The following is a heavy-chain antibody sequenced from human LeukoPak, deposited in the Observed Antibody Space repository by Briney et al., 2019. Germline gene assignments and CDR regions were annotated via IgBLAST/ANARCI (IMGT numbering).Heavy chain of an antibody. CDR1: GFTFDDYA. CDR3: AKDLGAIHDYSNHGDY. CDR2: ISGDGGST. V-gene: IGHV3-43*02. D-gene: IGHD4-11*01. Sequence: GGSLRLSCAASGFTFDDYAMHWVRQAPGNGLEWVCLISGDGGSTYYADSVKGRFTISRDNSKNSLYLQMNSLRTEDSALYYCAKDLGAIHDYSNHGDYWGQGTLVTVS. J-gene: IGHJ4*02.